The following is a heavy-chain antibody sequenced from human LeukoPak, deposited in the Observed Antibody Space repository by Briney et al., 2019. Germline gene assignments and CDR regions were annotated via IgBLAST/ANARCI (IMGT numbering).Heavy chain of an antibody. D-gene: IGHD1-14*01. CDR3: ASESNLDY. Sequence: PSETLSLTCAVHGGSFSGYYWSWIRQPPGKGLEWIGEINHSGSTNYNPSLKSRVTISVDTSKNQFSLKLSSVTAADTAVYYCASESNLDYWGQGTLVTVSS. CDR2: INHSGST. J-gene: IGHJ4*02. CDR1: GGSFSGYY. V-gene: IGHV4-34*01.